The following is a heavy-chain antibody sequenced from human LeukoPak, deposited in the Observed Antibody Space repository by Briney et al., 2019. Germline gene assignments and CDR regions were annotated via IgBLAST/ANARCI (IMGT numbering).Heavy chain of an antibody. Sequence: GGSLRLSCAASGFTFSSYWMSWVRQAPGKGLEWVANIKQDGSEKYYVDSVKGRFTISRDNAKNSLYLQMNSLRAEDTAVYYCASSGGRGDYYYYMDVWGKGTTVTVSS. CDR2: IKQDGSEK. CDR3: ASSGGRGDYYYYMDV. V-gene: IGHV3-7*01. J-gene: IGHJ6*03. D-gene: IGHD1-26*01. CDR1: GFTFSSYW.